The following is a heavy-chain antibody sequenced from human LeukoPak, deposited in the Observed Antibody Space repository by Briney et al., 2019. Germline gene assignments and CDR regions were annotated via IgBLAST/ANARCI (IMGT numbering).Heavy chain of an antibody. D-gene: IGHD3-3*01. J-gene: IGHJ2*01. CDR3: ARSLRGFWSGAAEGYFDL. V-gene: IGHV4-61*02. CDR1: GGSISSGSYY. CDR2: IYTSGST. Sequence: SETLSLTCTVSGGSISSGSYYWSWIRQPAGKGLEWIGRIYTSGSTNYNPSLKSRVTISVDTSKNQFSLKLSSVTAADTAVYYCARSLRGFWSGAAEGYFDLWGRGTLVTVSS.